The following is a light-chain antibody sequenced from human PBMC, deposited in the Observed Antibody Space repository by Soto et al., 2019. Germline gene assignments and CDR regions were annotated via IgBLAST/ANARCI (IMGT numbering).Light chain of an antibody. Sequence: QSVLTQPPSVSETPGQTVTISCSGSSSNIGGNTVNWYQQLPGTAPKLLIYSDYHRPSGVPDRFSGSKSSTSASLAISGLQSEDEAAYYCAAWDDSLKGVIFGEGTKLTVL. CDR2: SDY. CDR1: SSNIGGNT. CDR3: AAWDDSLKGVI. J-gene: IGLJ2*01. V-gene: IGLV1-44*01.